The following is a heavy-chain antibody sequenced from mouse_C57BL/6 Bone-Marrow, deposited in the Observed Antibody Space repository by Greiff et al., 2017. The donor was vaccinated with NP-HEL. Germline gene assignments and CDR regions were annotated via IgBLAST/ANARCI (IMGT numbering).Heavy chain of an antibody. CDR2: ISYSGST. D-gene: IGHD1-1*01. CDR3: AREDYYGSRRFAY. V-gene: IGHV3-1*01. J-gene: IGHJ3*01. Sequence: EVKLVESGPGLVKPSQSLSLTCTVTGYSITSGYDWHWIRHFPGNKLEWMGYISYSGSTNYNPSLKSRISITHDTSKNHFFLKLKSVTTEDTATYYCAREDYYGSRRFAYWGQGTLVTVSA. CDR1: GYSITSGYD.